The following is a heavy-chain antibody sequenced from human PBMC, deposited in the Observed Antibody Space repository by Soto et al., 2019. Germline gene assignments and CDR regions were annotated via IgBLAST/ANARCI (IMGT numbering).Heavy chain of an antibody. J-gene: IGHJ3*01. Sequence: QPGGSLRLSCASSVFSFSNYAMNCVRHSPGKWLEWVSVISGSGGSASYADSVQGRFTISRDNSNNTLYLQMNSLRAEDTAIYSCVREASGWYYRGSFDFWGRGTMVSVSS. CDR3: VREASGWYYRGSFDF. D-gene: IGHD6-19*01. V-gene: IGHV3-23*01. CDR1: VFSFSNYA. CDR2: ISGSGGSA.